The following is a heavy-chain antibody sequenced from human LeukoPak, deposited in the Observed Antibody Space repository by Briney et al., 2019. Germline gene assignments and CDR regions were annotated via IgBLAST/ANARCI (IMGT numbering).Heavy chain of an antibody. CDR1: GFTFSSYG. J-gene: IGHJ6*03. CDR3: AKYKRAMVREETQNYYYYYYMDV. CDR2: IRYDGSNK. D-gene: IGHD3-10*01. V-gene: IGHV3-30*02. Sequence: PGGFLRLSCAASGFTFSSYGMHWVRQAPGKGLEWVAFIRYDGSNKYYADSVKGRFTISRDNSKNTLYLQMNSLRAEDTAVYYCAKYKRAMVREETQNYYYYYYMDVWGKGTTVTISS.